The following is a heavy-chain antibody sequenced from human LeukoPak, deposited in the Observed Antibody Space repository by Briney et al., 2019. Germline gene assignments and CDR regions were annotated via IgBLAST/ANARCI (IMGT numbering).Heavy chain of an antibody. CDR2: ISYDGSNK. Sequence: GGSLRLSCAASGFTFSSYGMHWVRQAPAKGLGWVAIISYDGSNKYYADSVKGRFTISRDNSKNTLYLQMNSLRAEDTAVYYCAKSTTVTQRGYFDYWGQGTLVTVSS. J-gene: IGHJ4*02. V-gene: IGHV3-30*18. CDR1: GFTFSSYG. D-gene: IGHD4-17*01. CDR3: AKSTTVTQRGYFDY.